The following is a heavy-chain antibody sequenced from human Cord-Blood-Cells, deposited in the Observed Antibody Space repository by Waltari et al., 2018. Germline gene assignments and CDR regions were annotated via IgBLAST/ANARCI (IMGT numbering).Heavy chain of an antibody. CDR2: ISAYNGNT. CDR3: ARGRGGYEGGMPYYFDY. Sequence: SWVRQAPGQGLEWMGWISAYNGNTNYAQKLQGRVTMTTDTSTSTAYMELRSLRSDDTAVYYCARGRGGYEGGMPYYFDYWGQGTMVTVSS. J-gene: IGHJ4*02. V-gene: IGHV1-18*01. D-gene: IGHD1-26*01.